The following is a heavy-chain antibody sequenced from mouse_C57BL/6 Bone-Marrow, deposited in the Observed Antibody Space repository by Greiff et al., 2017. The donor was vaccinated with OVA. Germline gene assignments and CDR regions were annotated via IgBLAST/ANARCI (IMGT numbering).Heavy chain of an antibody. V-gene: IGHV5-6*02. D-gene: IGHD4-1*01. Sequence: EVKLEESGGDLVKPGGSLKLSCAASGFTFSSYGMSWVRPTPDKRLEWVATISSGGSYTYYPDSVKGRFTISRDNAKNTLYLQMSSLKSEDTAMYYCARRAWDYYAMDYWGQGTSVTVSS. CDR3: ARRAWDYYAMDY. CDR2: ISSGGSYT. J-gene: IGHJ4*01. CDR1: GFTFSSYG.